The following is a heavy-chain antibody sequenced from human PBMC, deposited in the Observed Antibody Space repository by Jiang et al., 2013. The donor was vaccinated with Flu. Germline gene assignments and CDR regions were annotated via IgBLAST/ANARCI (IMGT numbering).Heavy chain of an antibody. J-gene: IGHJ6*03. CDR2: LWYDQINE. V-gene: IGHV3-33*01. CDR3: ARDRGRDHNSGSYSNSAHYYYMDV. CDR1: GFTFSNYG. D-gene: IGHD3-10*01. Sequence: VQLVESGGGVVQPGRSLRLSCAASGFTFSNYGLHWVRQAPGKGLEWVAVLWYDQINEYYADSVKGRFTVSRDDSKNTLYLQMHSLRAEDTAVYYCARDRGRDHNSGSYSNSAHYYYMDVWGKGTTVNRLL.